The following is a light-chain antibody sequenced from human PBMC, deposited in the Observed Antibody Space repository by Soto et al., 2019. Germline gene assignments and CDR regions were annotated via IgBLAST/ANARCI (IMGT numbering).Light chain of an antibody. Sequence: QSALTQPASVSGSPGQSITISCTGTNSEVGGYNYVSWYQQHPGKAPKLMIYDVSNRPSGVSNRFSGSKSGNTASLTISGLQAEDEADYYCSSYTSSSTYVFGTGTKVTVL. V-gene: IGLV2-14*01. CDR2: DVS. CDR3: SSYTSSSTYV. J-gene: IGLJ1*01. CDR1: NSEVGGYNY.